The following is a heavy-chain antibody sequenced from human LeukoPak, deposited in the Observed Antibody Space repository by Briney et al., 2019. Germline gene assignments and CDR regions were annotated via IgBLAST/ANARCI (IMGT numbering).Heavy chain of an antibody. Sequence: SETLSLTCTVSGGSISSYYWGWIRQPPGKGLEWIGYIYYSGSVNYNPSLKSRVTISIDTSKNQFSLNLSSVTAADTAVYYCARERSDTLHFDYWGQGAPVTVSS. J-gene: IGHJ4*02. V-gene: IGHV4-59*01. D-gene: IGHD2-2*02. CDR1: GGSISSYY. CDR2: IYYSGSV. CDR3: ARERSDTLHFDY.